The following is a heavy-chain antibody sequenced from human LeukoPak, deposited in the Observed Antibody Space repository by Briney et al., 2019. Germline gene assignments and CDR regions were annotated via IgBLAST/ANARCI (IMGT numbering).Heavy chain of an antibody. D-gene: IGHD1-26*01. V-gene: IGHV1-2*02. Sequence: ASEKVSCKASGYTFTGYYIHWVRQAPGQGLEWMGWINPNNGGTNYAQKFQGRVTMTRDTSITTTYMDLSRLRSDDTAVYYCARALRSGSYYEVDYWGQGTLVTVSS. CDR2: INPNNGGT. CDR1: GYTFTGYY. J-gene: IGHJ4*02. CDR3: ARALRSGSYYEVDY.